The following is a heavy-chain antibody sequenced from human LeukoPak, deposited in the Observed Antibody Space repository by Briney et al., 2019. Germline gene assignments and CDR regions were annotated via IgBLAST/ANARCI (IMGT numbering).Heavy chain of an antibody. CDR2: IYYSRST. CDR3: ARAGTAKYYYYGMDV. Sequence: SETLSLTGRVLGGSITRSDSRWIGQPPGKGRGGMGNIYYSRSTHYTPTLKSRVTISGATSRNQFSLKLSSVTAADTAVYYCARAGTAKYYYYGMDVWGQGTTVTVSS. J-gene: IGHJ6*02. CDR1: GGSITRSD. D-gene: IGHD2-21*02. V-gene: IGHV4-59*13.